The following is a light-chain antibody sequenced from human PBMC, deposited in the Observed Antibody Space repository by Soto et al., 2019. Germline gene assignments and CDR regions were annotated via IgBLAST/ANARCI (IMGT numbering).Light chain of an antibody. Sequence: EILLTQSPGTLSLSPGERATLSCRASQSVSSSYLAWYQQKPGKAPKLLIYDASSLETGVPSRFSGSGSGTDFTLTISSLQPEDFATYYCQQYDNLPLIFGQGTRLEIK. V-gene: IGKV3-20*01. J-gene: IGKJ5*01. CDR3: QQYDNLPLI. CDR1: QSVSSSY. CDR2: DAS.